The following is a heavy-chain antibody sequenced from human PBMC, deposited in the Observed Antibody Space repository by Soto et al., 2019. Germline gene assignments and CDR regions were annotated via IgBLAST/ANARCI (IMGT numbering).Heavy chain of an antibody. Sequence: TLSLTCAVYGGSFGGYYWSWIRQPPGKGLEWIGEINHSGSTNYNPSLKSRVTISVDTSKNQFSLKLSSVTAADTAVYYCALGSSGYFPYYYYYGMDVWGQGTTVTVSS. CDR3: ALGSSGYFPYYYYYGMDV. D-gene: IGHD3-22*01. CDR1: GGSFGGYY. V-gene: IGHV4-34*01. J-gene: IGHJ6*02. CDR2: INHSGST.